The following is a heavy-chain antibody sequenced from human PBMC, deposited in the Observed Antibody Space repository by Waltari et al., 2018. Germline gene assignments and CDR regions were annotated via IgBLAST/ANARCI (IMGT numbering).Heavy chain of an antibody. V-gene: IGHV1-2*02. CDR2: INPNSGGA. J-gene: IGHJ4*02. CDR3: GREIGVSWRVVDY. CDR1: GYTFTGYY. Sequence: QVPLVQSGAEVKKPGASVTVSCKASGYTFTGYYIHGVRQAPGQGLEWMGRINPNSGGANYAQRFLRRVTMTRDTSISTAYMELNRLRSDDTALYYCGREIGVSWRVVDYWGQGTLVTVSS. D-gene: IGHD3-3*01.